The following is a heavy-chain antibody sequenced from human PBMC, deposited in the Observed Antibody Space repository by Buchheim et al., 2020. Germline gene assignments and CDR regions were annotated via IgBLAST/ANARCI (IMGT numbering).Heavy chain of an antibody. CDR1: GFTFSSYG. V-gene: IGHV3-23*04. D-gene: IGHD4-17*01. CDR2: ISGTGGGI. Sequence: EVQLVESGGDLVQPGGSLRLSCAASGFTFSSYGMNWVRQAPGKGLEWVSSISGTGGGIHYADSVKGRFTISRDNSKNTLSLQMNSLRAEDTAIYYCAKCRLAYGEQMDVWGQGTT. CDR3: AKCRLAYGEQMDV. J-gene: IGHJ6*02.